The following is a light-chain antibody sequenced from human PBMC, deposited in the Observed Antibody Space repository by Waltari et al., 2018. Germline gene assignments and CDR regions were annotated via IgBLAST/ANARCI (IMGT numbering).Light chain of an antibody. V-gene: IGLV1-47*01. CDR3: AAWDDSLSAWV. CDR2: RNP. J-gene: IGLJ3*02. CDR1: SSHLGIHE. Sequence: QSVVTQPASASGTPGQRVTISCSGRSSHLGIHEVSWYHQCPGTAPKLLSYRNPRRPSGVPDRFSGSKSGTSASLAISGLRSEDEADYYCAAWDDSLSAWVFGGGTKLTVL.